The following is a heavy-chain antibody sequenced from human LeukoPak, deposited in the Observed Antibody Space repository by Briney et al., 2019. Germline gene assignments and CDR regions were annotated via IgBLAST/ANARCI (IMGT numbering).Heavy chain of an antibody. CDR1: GYIFTRYV. D-gene: IGHD2-21*01. J-gene: IGHJ4*02. CDR2: IKAGNGDT. V-gene: IGHV1-3*01. CDR3: ARDDCGDTCYPGGY. Sequence: ASVKVSCKASGYIFTRYVVHWVRQAPGQRPEWMGWIKAGNGDTKYSQNFQDRLTITRDTSASTVYMELSSLTSEDTALYYCARDDCGDTCYPGGYWGQGTLVTVSS.